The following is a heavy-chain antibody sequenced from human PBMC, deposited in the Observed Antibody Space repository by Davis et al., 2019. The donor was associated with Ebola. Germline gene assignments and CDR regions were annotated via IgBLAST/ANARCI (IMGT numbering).Heavy chain of an antibody. J-gene: IGHJ4*02. CDR3: ARVGYSYGYGY. D-gene: IGHD5-18*01. V-gene: IGHV3-64*01. Sequence: INSNGGSTYYANSVKGRFPISRDNSKNTLYLQMGRLRAEDMAVDYCARVGYSYGYGYWCQ. CDR2: INSNGGST.